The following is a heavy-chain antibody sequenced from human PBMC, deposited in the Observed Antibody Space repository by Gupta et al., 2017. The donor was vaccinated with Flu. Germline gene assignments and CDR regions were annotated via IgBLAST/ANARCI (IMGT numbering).Heavy chain of an antibody. CDR3: TTDSSGGITFDI. D-gene: IGHD3-10*01. V-gene: IGHV3-15*01. J-gene: IGHJ3*02. CDR2: LKSDTDGGTT. CDR1: GFTFTDAW. Sequence: VESGGGLVKPGGSLRLSCAASGFTFTDAWMNWVRQAPGKGLEWVGRLKSDTDGGTTDYAAPVKGRFIISRDDSKDTLYLQMNSLKSEDTAVYYCTTDSSGGITFDIWGQGTMVTVSS.